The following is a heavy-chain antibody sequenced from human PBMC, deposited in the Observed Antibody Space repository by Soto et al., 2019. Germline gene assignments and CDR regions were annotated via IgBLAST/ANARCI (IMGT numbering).Heavy chain of an antibody. Sequence: ESGGGLVQPGGSLRLSCAASGFTFSSYSMNWVRQAPGKGLEWVSYISSSSSTIYYADSVKGRFTISRDNAKNSLYLQMNSLRDEDTAVYYCARDRDDYVDYRFFDYWGQGTLVTVSS. CDR3: ARDRDDYVDYRFFDY. J-gene: IGHJ4*02. CDR1: GFTFSSYS. CDR2: ISSSSSTI. D-gene: IGHD4-17*01. V-gene: IGHV3-48*02.